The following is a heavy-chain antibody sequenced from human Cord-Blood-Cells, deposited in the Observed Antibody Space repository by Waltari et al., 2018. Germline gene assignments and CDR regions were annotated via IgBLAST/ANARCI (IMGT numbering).Heavy chain of an antibody. CDR2: INPILGIA. Sequence: QVQLVQSGAEVKKPGCSVKVSCKASGGTFSSYAISWVRQAPGQGLEWMGGINPILGIANYAQKFHGRVTSTADESTSTAYMELSSLGSEYTAVYYCASAKDCGGDCYSRYFQHWGQGTLVTVSS. CDR1: GGTFSSYA. CDR3: ASAKDCGGDCYSRYFQH. V-gene: IGHV1-69*04. D-gene: IGHD2-21*02. J-gene: IGHJ1*01.